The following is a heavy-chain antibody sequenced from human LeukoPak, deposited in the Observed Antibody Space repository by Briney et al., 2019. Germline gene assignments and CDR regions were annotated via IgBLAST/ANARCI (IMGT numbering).Heavy chain of an antibody. V-gene: IGHV3-21*01. CDR3: ARAGSYYGDYGYFDY. CDR2: ISSSSSYI. CDR1: GFTVSSNY. Sequence: GGSLRLSCAASGFTVSSNYMSWVRQAPGKGLEWVSSISSSSSYIYYADSVKGRFTISRDNAKNSLYLQMNSLRAEDTAVYYCARAGSYYGDYGYFDYWGQGTLVTVSS. J-gene: IGHJ4*02. D-gene: IGHD4-17*01.